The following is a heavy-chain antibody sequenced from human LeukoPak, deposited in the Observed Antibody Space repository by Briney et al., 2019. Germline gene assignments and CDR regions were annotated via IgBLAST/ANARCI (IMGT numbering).Heavy chain of an antibody. J-gene: IGHJ4*02. CDR1: GLTFSHAW. CDR2: IKSKIDGGTT. V-gene: IGHV3-15*01. Sequence: EGSLRLSCTVSGLTFSHAWVSWVRQAPGKGLEYVGRIKSKIDGGTTDYAAPVKGRFTISRDDSKNTLYLQIDGLKTEDTAVYYCARSGTYYLTYWGQGTLVTVSS. CDR3: ARSGTYYLTY. D-gene: IGHD1-26*01.